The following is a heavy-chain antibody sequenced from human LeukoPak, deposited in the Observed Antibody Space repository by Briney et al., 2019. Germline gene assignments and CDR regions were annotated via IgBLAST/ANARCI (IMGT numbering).Heavy chain of an antibody. CDR1: GYTLTELS. CDR2: FDPEDGET. J-gene: IGHJ4*02. Sequence: ASVKVSCKVSGYTLTELSMHWVRQAPGKGLEWMGGFDPEDGETMYAQKFQCRVTMTEDTSTDTAYMELSSLRSEDTVGYYCATSPPEQGLVRCYFDYWGQGTLVTVSS. CDR3: ATSPPEQGLVRCYFDY. D-gene: IGHD6-19*01. V-gene: IGHV1-24*01.